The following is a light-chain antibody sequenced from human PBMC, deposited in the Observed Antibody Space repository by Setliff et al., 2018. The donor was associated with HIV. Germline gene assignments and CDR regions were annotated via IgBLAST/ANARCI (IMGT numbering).Light chain of an antibody. J-gene: IGLJ2*01. CDR2: GVT. Sequence: QSVLAQPASVSGSPRQSITISCSGTKRDIGGYNSVSWYQQHPGEVPKLIIYGVTNRPSGVSDRFSGSKSGNTASLTISGLQAEDEATYYCGSYTTRNTLIFGGGT. V-gene: IGLV2-14*01. CDR1: KRDIGGYNS. CDR3: GSYTTRNTLI.